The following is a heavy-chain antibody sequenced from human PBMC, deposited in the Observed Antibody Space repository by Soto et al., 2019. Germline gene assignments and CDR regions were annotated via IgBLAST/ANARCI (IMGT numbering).Heavy chain of an antibody. Sequence: QVQLVQSGTEVKKPGASVKVSCKASGYTFTNYAISWVRQAPGQGLEWMGWIRAYSERTNYAQNLQGRVTMTTDTATSTAYMEVRSLRSDDTAVYYCARDRDYYYDNSDKYHYHYAMDVWGQGTTVTISS. V-gene: IGHV1-18*04. D-gene: IGHD3-22*01. CDR3: ARDRDYYYDNSDKYHYHYAMDV. CDR2: IRAYSERT. J-gene: IGHJ6*02. CDR1: GYTFTNYA.